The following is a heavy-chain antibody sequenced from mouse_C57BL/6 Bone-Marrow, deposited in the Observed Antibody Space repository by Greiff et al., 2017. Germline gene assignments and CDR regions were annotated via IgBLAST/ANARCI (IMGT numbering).Heavy chain of an antibody. CDR2: INPSSGYT. D-gene: IGHD2-1*01. Sequence: QVQLQQSGAELARPGASVKMSCKASGYTFTSYTMHWVKQRPGQGLEWIGYINPSSGYTKYNQKFKDKATLTADKSSSTAYMQLSSLTSEDSAVYYCAIGIYYHAMDYWGQGTSVTVSS. V-gene: IGHV1-4*01. CDR3: AIGIYYHAMDY. CDR1: GYTFTSYT. J-gene: IGHJ4*01.